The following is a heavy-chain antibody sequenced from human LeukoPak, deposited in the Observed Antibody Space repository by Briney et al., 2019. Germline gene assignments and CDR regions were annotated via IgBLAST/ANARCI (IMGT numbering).Heavy chain of an antibody. J-gene: IGHJ6*04. CDR1: GVSISSYY. V-gene: IGHV4-59*01. CDR2: IYYSGST. Sequence: PSETLSLTCTVSGVSISSYYWSWIRQPPGKGLEWIGYIYYSGSTNYNPSLKSRVTISVDTSKNQFSLKLSSVTAADTAVYYCARDRVRFLEWLSGMDVWGKGTTVTVSS. D-gene: IGHD3-3*01. CDR3: ARDRVRFLEWLSGMDV.